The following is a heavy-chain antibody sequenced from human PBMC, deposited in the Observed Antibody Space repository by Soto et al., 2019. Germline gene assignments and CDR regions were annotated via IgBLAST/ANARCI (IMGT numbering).Heavy chain of an antibody. Sequence: SETLSLTCTVSGGSISSGGYYWSWIRQHPGKGLEWIGYIYYSGSTYYNPSLKSRVTISVDTSMNQFSLKLSSVTTADTAVYYCARGGYYDSSGYYGYWGQGTLVTVSS. CDR3: ARGGYYDSSGYYGY. V-gene: IGHV4-31*03. CDR1: GGSISSGGYY. CDR2: IYYSGST. J-gene: IGHJ4*02. D-gene: IGHD3-22*01.